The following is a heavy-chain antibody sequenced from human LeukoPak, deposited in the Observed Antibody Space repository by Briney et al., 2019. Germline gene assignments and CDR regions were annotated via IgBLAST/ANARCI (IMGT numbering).Heavy chain of an antibody. Sequence: GGSLRLSCVVSGFTFSIYEMNWVRQAPGKGLEWVSYISSGGGTIYYADSVKGRFTIPRDNAKNSLYLQMNSLRAEDTAVYYCARIRADSSGYYYKYLDFWGQGTLVTVSS. CDR1: GFTFSIYE. J-gene: IGHJ4*02. D-gene: IGHD3-22*01. CDR3: ARIRADSSGYYYKYLDF. V-gene: IGHV3-48*03. CDR2: ISSGGGTI.